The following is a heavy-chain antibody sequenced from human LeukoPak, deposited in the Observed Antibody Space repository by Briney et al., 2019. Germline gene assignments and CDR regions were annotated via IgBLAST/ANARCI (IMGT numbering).Heavy chain of an antibody. CDR1: GFTFSSYG. D-gene: IGHD2-2*01. V-gene: IGHV3-30*03. J-gene: IGHJ6*02. CDR3: ARWDIVVVPAAHYGMDV. CDR2: ISYDGSNK. Sequence: GGSLRLSCAASGFTFSSYGMHWVRQAPGKGLEWVAVISYDGSNKYYADSVKGRFTISRDNSKNTLYLQMNSLRAEDTAVYYCARWDIVVVPAAHYGMDVWGQGTTVTVSS.